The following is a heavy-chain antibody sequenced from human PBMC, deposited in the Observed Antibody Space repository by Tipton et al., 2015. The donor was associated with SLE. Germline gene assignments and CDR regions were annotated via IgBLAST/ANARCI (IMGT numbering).Heavy chain of an antibody. V-gene: IGHV3-66*02. CDR3: VKVLWAGGSFGGDVLDN. J-gene: IGHJ3*02. CDR2: IYSGGST. CDR1: GFTFSTYV. D-gene: IGHD1-26*01. Sequence: SMRLSCEASGFTFSTYVMTWVRQTPGQGLECISVIYSGGSTYYADSVKGRFTISRDNSKNTLYLQMNSLRPEDTAVYYCVKVLWAGGSFGGDVLDNLGQGSTVSVSS.